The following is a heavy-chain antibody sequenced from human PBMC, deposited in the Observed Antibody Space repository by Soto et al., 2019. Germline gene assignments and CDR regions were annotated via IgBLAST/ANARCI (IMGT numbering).Heavy chain of an antibody. CDR2: ISYDGSNK. Sequence: QVQLVESGGGVVQPGRSLRLSCAASGFTFSSYGMHWVRQAPGKGLEWVAVISYDGSNKYYADSVKGRFTISRDNSKNTLYLQMNSLRAEDTAMYYCAKDSGGANYDFWSGQMPPDYYFDYWGQGTLVTVSS. CDR3: AKDSGGANYDFWSGQMPPDYYFDY. CDR1: GFTFSSYG. J-gene: IGHJ4*02. V-gene: IGHV3-30*18. D-gene: IGHD3-3*01.